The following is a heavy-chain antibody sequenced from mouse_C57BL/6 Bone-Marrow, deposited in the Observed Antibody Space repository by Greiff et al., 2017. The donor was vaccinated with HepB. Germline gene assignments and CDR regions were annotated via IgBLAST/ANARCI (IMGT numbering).Heavy chain of an antibody. D-gene: IGHD2-4*01. CDR3: ARDDYDWFAY. J-gene: IGHJ3*01. Sequence: QVQLQQPGAELVKPGASVKLSCKASGYTFTSYWMHWVKQRPGRGLEGIGRIDPNSGGTKYNEKFKSKATLTVDKPSSTAYMQLSSLTSEDSAVYYCARDDYDWFAYWGQGTLVTVSA. V-gene: IGHV1-72*01. CDR1: GYTFTSYW. CDR2: IDPNSGGT.